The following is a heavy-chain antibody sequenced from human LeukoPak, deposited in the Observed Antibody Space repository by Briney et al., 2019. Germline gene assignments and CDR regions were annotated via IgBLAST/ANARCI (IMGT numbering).Heavy chain of an antibody. CDR1: GFTFDDYA. CDR3: SKGSGSYLYNWFDP. D-gene: IGHD1-26*01. V-gene: IGHV3-9*01. Sequence: PGGSLRLSCAASGFTFDDYAMHWVRLAPGMGLEWVSGINWNSGSIGYADSVKGRFTISRDNAKNSLYLQMNSLRAEDTALYYCSKGSGSYLYNWFDPWGQGTLVTVSS. J-gene: IGHJ5*02. CDR2: INWNSGSI.